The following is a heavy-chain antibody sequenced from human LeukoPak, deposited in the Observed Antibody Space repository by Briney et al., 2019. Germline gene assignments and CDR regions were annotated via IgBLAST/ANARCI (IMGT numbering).Heavy chain of an antibody. CDR2: IWYDGSNK. V-gene: IGHV3-33*01. J-gene: IGHJ4*02. D-gene: IGHD3-10*01. CDR3: ARSYYYGSGSYYHFDY. CDR1: VLTFSRYG. Sequence: GRSLRLSCAATVLTFSRYGMHWVRQAPVKGLEWVAVIWYDGSNKYYADSVKGRFTISRDNSKNTLYLQMNSLIAEDTAVYYCARSYYYGSGSYYHFDYWGQGTLVTVSS.